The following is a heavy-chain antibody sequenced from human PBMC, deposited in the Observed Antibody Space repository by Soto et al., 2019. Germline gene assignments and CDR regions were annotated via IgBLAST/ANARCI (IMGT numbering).Heavy chain of an antibody. D-gene: IGHD6-19*01. CDR3: ARYSSGWPYYFDY. Sequence: PXESLTSSCKGSGYSFTSYWIALVRQMPGKGLEWMGIIYLSDSDTRYSPSFQGRVTISADKSISTAYLQWSSLKASDTAMYYCARYSSGWPYYFDYWGQGTLVTVSS. CDR1: GYSFTSYW. CDR2: IYLSDSDT. V-gene: IGHV5-51*01. J-gene: IGHJ4*02.